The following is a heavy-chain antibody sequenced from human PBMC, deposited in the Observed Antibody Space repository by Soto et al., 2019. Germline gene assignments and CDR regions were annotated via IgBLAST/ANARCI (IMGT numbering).Heavy chain of an antibody. CDR2: IGKAGDT. J-gene: IGHJ6*02. CDR1: GFSFNVYD. D-gene: IGHD3-10*01. CDR3: VRDRAGQGMDV. Sequence: EERLVQSGGALVQPGGSLRLSCVASGFSFNVYDVQWVRQVTGKGLEWVSSIGKAGDTYYADSVKGRFTISRENAKNSVSLQMSNLGAGDTAVYYCVRDRAGQGMDVWVQGTTVTVSS. V-gene: IGHV3-13*04.